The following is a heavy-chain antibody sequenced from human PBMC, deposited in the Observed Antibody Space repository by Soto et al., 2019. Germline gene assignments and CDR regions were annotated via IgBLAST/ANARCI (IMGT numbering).Heavy chain of an antibody. D-gene: IGHD3-16*01. CDR2: ISWNSGRI. J-gene: IGHJ6*02. CDR3: TKARLWGGDGYNSYYYNAMDV. CDR1: GFTFSSYN. Sequence: GGSLRLSCAASGFTFSSYNMNWVRQAPGKGLEWVSGISWNSGRIGYADSVKGRFTISRDNAKNSLYLQMNSLRPEDTALYYCTKARLWGGDGYNSYYYNAMDVWGQGTTVTVSS. V-gene: IGHV3-9*01.